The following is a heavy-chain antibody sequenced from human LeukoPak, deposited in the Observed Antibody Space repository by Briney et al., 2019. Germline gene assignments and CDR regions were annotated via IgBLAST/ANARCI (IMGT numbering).Heavy chain of an antibody. J-gene: IGHJ5*02. CDR2: IYYSGST. V-gene: IGHV4-39*01. Sequence: SETLSLTCTVSGGPISSSSYYWGWIRQPPGKGLEWIGSIYYSGSTYYNPSLKSRVTISVDTSKNQFSLKLSSVTAADTAVYYCAWSSSWYPYNWFDPWGQGTLVTVSS. CDR1: GGPISSSSYY. D-gene: IGHD6-13*01. CDR3: AWSSSWYPYNWFDP.